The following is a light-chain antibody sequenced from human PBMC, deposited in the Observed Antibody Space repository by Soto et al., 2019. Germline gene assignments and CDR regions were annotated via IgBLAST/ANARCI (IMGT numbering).Light chain of an antibody. Sequence: QPVLTQPASVSGSPGQSITISCTGTSSDVGGYNYVSWYQQHPGKATKLIIYEVSNRPSGVSNRFSGSKSGNTASLTISGLQAEDEADYYCSSYTSSSTVVFGGGTKVTVL. CDR3: SSYTSSSTVV. CDR1: SSDVGGYNY. J-gene: IGLJ2*01. V-gene: IGLV2-14*01. CDR2: EVS.